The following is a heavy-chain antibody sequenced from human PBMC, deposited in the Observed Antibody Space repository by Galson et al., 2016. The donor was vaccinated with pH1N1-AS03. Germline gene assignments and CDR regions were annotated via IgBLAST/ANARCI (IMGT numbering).Heavy chain of an antibody. CDR1: GGTFSSYA. CDR3: AGGNHYYHREFDY. Sequence: SVKVSCKASGGTFSSYAISWVRQAPGQGLEWMGGIIGMFGTTNYAQKFQGRVTITADELTSTAYMELSSLRSEDTAVYYCAGGNHYYHREFDYCGQGTLVTVSS. CDR2: IIGMFGTT. V-gene: IGHV1-69*13. D-gene: IGHD3-22*01. J-gene: IGHJ4*02.